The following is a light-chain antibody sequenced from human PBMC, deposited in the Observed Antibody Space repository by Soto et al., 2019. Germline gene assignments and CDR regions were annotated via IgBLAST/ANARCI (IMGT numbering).Light chain of an antibody. J-gene: IGKJ1*01. Sequence: DIQMTQSPSTLSASIGDRVTITCRASQTINNWLAWYQQKPGKAPNLLIYHASHLETGVTSRFSGSAFGTEFTLTISSLQPDDFATYYCQHYNSYPWTFGQGTKVEIK. CDR1: QTINNW. V-gene: IGKV1-5*01. CDR2: HAS. CDR3: QHYNSYPWT.